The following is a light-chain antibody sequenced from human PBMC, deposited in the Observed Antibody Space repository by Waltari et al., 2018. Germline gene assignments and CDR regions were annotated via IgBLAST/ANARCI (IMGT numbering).Light chain of an antibody. CDR2: AAS. CDR1: QSISSY. Sequence: DIQMTQSPSSLSASVGDRVTITCRASQSISSYLNWYQQKPGKAPKPLIYAASSLQSGVPSRFSGSGSGTDFTLTSSSLQPEDFATYYCQQSYSTPSFGGGTKVEIK. J-gene: IGKJ4*01. V-gene: IGKV1-39*01. CDR3: QQSYSTPS.